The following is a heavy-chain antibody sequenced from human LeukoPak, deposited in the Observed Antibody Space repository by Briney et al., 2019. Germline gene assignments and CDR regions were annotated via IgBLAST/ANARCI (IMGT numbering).Heavy chain of an antibody. CDR3: ARVRVQPGADSGVYNYMHV. Sequence: PSETLSLTCTVSGGSINGGGFYWSWIRQPAGKGLEWIGRIYTTGSTKYNPSLKSRVTLSADTSKNQFSLKLTSMTAADTAVYYCARVRVQPGADSGVYNYMHVWGKGATVTVSS. CDR1: GGSINGGGFY. J-gene: IGHJ6*03. D-gene: IGHD1-1*01. V-gene: IGHV4-61*02. CDR2: IYTTGST.